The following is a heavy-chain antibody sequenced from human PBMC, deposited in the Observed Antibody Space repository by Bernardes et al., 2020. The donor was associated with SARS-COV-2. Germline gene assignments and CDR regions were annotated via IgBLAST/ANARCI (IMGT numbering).Heavy chain of an antibody. Sequence: GGSLRLSCSASGFTFSSYPMHWIRQAPGKGLEWVGHIKRKTDGGTTDYAAPVKGRFTISGDDSKNTMYLQMNSLKTEDTAVYYCTTGAEIYYDSSGFSYYFDFWGQGTLVTVSS. CDR2: IKRKTDGGTT. V-gene: IGHV3-15*07. CDR3: TTGAEIYYDSSGFSYYFDF. CDR1: GFTFSSYP. J-gene: IGHJ4*02. D-gene: IGHD3-22*01.